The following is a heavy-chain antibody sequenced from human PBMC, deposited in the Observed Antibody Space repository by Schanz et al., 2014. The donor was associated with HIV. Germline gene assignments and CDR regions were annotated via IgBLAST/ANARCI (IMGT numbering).Heavy chain of an antibody. D-gene: IGHD3-22*01. J-gene: IGHJ4*02. V-gene: IGHV3-30*18. CDR1: GFSFSNYG. CDR3: AKPEYDSRGNSQSHFDS. CDR2: ISYDGSNK. Sequence: QVQLVESGGGVVQPGRSLRLSCAASGFSFSNYGMHWVRQAPGKGLEWVAVISYDGSNKHYADSVKGRFTISRDNSKSTLYLQMNSLRVEDTAVYYCAKPEYDSRGNSQSHFDSWGQGTLVTVSS.